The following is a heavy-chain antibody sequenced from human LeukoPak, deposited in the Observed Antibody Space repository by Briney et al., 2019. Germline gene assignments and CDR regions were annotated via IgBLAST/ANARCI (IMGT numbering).Heavy chain of an antibody. CDR3: ATPLQGITYHYFDY. Sequence: SETLSLTCAVYGGSFSGYYWSWIRQPPGKGLEWIGEISHGGSTHYNPSLKSRVTISLDTSKNQFSLKLSSVTAADTAMYYCATPLQGITYHYFDYWGRGTLVTVSS. CDR1: GGSFSGYY. V-gene: IGHV4-34*01. CDR2: ISHGGST. J-gene: IGHJ4*02. D-gene: IGHD1-14*01.